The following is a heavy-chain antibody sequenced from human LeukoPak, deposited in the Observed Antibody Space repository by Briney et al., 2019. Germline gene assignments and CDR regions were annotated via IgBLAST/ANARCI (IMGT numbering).Heavy chain of an antibody. CDR3: ARGDAVRYSSSNPYYYYGMDV. Sequence: ASVKVSCKASGYTFTGYYMHWVRQAPGQGLEWMGWINPNSGGTNYAQKFQGWVTVTRDTSISTAYMELSRLRSDDTAVYYCARGDAVRYSSSNPYYYYGMDVWGQGTTVTVSS. D-gene: IGHD6-13*01. V-gene: IGHV1-2*04. J-gene: IGHJ6*02. CDR2: INPNSGGT. CDR1: GYTFTGYY.